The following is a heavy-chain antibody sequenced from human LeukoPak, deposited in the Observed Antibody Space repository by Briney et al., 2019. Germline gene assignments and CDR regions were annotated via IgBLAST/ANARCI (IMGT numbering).Heavy chain of an antibody. CDR3: ARSHGTFSGAKFSGAFDI. V-gene: IGHV3-64*01. J-gene: IGHJ3*02. CDR2: ISSNGGST. Sequence: GGSLRLSCAASGFTFSSYAMHCGRQAPGKGLEYVSAISSNGGSTYYANSVKGRFTISRDNSKNTLYLQMGSLRAEDMAVYYCARSHGTFSGAKFSGAFDIWGQGTMVTVSS. D-gene: IGHD7-27*01. CDR1: GFTFSSYA.